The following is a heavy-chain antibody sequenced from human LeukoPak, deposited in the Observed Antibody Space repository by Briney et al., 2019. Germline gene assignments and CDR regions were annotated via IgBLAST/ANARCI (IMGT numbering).Heavy chain of an antibody. CDR1: GGTFSSYA. D-gene: IGHD2-2*01. CDR3: ARGALSRGVPAAMDYMDG. Sequence: GASVKVSCKASGGTFSSYAISWVRPAPGQGVGWVGGIIPIFETAKYVQKSQGRVTITADESTSTAYMKLSSLRSEDTAVYYCARGALSRGVPAAMDYMDGWSKGTTVTVYS. V-gene: IGHV1-69*13. J-gene: IGHJ6*03. CDR2: IIPIFETA.